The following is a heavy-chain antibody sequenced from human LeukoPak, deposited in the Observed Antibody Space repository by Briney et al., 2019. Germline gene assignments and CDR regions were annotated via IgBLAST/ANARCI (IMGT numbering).Heavy chain of an antibody. CDR1: GGSITGSSYY. Sequence: SETLSLTCTVSGGSITGSSYYWGWIRQPPGKGLEWIGSMYYSGSTYYKTSLKSRVTISADTSKNEFSLELSSVTAADTAVYYCARQYYDNTGYYYFDYWGQGTLVTISS. CDR2: MYYSGST. D-gene: IGHD3-22*01. CDR3: ARQYYDNTGYYYFDY. V-gene: IGHV4-39*01. J-gene: IGHJ4*02.